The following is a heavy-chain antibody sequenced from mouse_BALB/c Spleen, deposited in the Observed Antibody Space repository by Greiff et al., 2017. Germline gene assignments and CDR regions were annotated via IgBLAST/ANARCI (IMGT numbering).Heavy chain of an antibody. CDR1: GFTFSSYT. J-gene: IGHJ3*01. CDR2: ISNGGGST. Sequence: DVKLVESGGGLEQPGGSLKLSCAASGFTFSSYTMSWVRQTPEKRLEWVAYISNGGGSTYYPDTVKGRFTISRDNAKNTLYLQMSSLKSEDTAMYYCARHRYESFAYWGQGTLVTVSA. V-gene: IGHV5-12-2*01. D-gene: IGHD2-3*01. CDR3: ARHRYESFAY.